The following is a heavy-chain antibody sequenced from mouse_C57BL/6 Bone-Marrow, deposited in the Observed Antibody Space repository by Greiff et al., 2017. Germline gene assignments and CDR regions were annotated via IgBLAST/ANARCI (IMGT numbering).Heavy chain of an antibody. CDR2: FDPSDSYT. CDR3: ARGGGYAMDY. CDR1: GYTFTSYW. Sequence: VQLQQPGAELVMPGASVKLSCKASGYTFTSYWMHWVKQRPGQGLEWIGEFDPSDSYTNYNQKFKGKSTLTVDKSSSTAYMQLSRLTAADSAVYYCARGGGYAMDYWGQGTSVTVSS. J-gene: IGHJ4*01. V-gene: IGHV1-69*01.